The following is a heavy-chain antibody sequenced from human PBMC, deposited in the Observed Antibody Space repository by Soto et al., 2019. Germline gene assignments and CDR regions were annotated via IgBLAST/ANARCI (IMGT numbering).Heavy chain of an antibody. D-gene: IGHD3-3*01. CDR1: GFTFSSYA. V-gene: IGHV3-23*01. Sequence: SGGSLRLSCAASGFTFSSYAMSWVRQAPGKGLEWVSAISGSGGSTYYADSVKGRFTISRDNSKNTLYLQMNSLRAEDTAVYYCAKGRITIFGVVIAGQYDYWGQGTLVTVSS. J-gene: IGHJ4*02. CDR3: AKGRITIFGVVIAGQYDY. CDR2: ISGSGGST.